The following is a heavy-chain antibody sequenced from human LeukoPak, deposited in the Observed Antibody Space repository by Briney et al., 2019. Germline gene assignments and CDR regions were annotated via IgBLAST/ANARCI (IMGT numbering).Heavy chain of an antibody. D-gene: IGHD2-15*01. Sequence: GGSLRLSCAASGFTVDTYAMTWVRQAPGKGLEWVSSISSGGTYIYYAESVRGRSTISRDNTKNFLYLQLSTLRVEDTAVYYCARDRPTGRSRGVVVQWGQGTLVTVSS. CDR2: ISSGGTYI. CDR1: GFTVDTYA. J-gene: IGHJ4*02. CDR3: ARDRPTGRSRGVVVQ. V-gene: IGHV3-21*01.